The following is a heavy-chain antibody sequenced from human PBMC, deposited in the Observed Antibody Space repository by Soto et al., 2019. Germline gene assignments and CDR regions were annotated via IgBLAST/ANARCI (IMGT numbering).Heavy chain of an antibody. V-gene: IGHV4-30-2*01. D-gene: IGHD3-10*01. CDR3: SSRGGGLSYGTDF. J-gene: IGHJ6*04. Sequence: PSETLSLTCAVSGGSISSGDYSWSWIRQPPGKGLEWIGYIYHSGSTYYNPSLKSRVTISVDTSKKQFSLKLTSVTAADTAVYYGSSRGGGLSYGTDFWGKGSTVTVSS. CDR1: GGSISSGDYS. CDR2: IYHSGST.